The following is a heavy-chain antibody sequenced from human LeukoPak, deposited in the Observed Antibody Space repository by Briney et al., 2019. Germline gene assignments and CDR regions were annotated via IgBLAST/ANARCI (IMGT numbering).Heavy chain of an antibody. D-gene: IGHD3-3*01. CDR1: GFTFSSYG. CDR2: ISYDGSNK. CDR3: ARDTPTNDFWSGYSLY. J-gene: IGHJ4*02. V-gene: IGHV3-30*03. Sequence: GGSLRLSCAASGFTFSSYGMHWVRQAPGKGLEWVAVISYDGSNKYYADSVKGRFTISRDNSKNTLYLQMNSLRAEDTAVYYCARDTPTNDFWSGYSLYWGQGTLVTVSS.